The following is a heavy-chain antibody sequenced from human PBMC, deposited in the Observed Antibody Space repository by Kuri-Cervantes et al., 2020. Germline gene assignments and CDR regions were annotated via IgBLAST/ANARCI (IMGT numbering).Heavy chain of an antibody. D-gene: IGHD5-12*01. CDR2: IFSSGST. V-gene: IGHV4/OR15-8*01. J-gene: IGHJ4*02. CDR3: AGRKRATTLDY. Sequence: ESLKISCVVSGGSISSSDWWSWVRQPPGKGLEWVGEIFSSGSTNYNPSLKSRVTISVDNSKNQFSLKLISVTAADTAVYYCAGRKRATTLDYWGQGTLVTVSS. CDR1: GGSISSSDW.